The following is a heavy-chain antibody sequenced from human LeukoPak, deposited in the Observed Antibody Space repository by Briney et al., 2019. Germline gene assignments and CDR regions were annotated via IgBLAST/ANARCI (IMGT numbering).Heavy chain of an antibody. V-gene: IGHV4-39*01. Sequence: SETLPPTCTVSGGSISSSSYYWGWIRQPPGKGLEWIGSIYYSGSTYYNSSLKCRVTISVDTSKDQFSLKLSSVTAADTAVYYCARQTPLVVVSATGCYFDYWGQGALVTVSS. CDR3: ARQTPLVVVSATGCYFDY. D-gene: IGHD2-15*01. CDR2: IYYSGST. CDR1: GGSISSSSYY. J-gene: IGHJ4*02.